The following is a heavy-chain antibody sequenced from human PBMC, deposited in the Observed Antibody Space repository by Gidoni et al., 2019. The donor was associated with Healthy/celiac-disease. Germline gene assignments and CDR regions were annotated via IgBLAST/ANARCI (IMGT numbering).Heavy chain of an antibody. CDR3: ARALNDVVVVPAAIGWFDP. Sequence: QVQLVQSGAEVKKPGASVTVSCKASGYTFTSYGLRWVRKAPGQGLEWMGWISAYNGNTNYAQKRQGRVTMNTDTSTSTAYMELRSLRSDDTAVYYCARALNDVVVVPAAIGWFDPWGQGTLVTVSS. J-gene: IGHJ5*02. D-gene: IGHD2-2*01. V-gene: IGHV1-18*01. CDR1: GYTFTSYG. CDR2: ISAYNGNT.